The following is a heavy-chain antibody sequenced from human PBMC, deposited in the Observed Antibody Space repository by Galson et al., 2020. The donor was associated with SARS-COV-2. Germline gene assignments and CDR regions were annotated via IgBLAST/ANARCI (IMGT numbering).Heavy chain of an antibody. V-gene: IGHV3-13*04. D-gene: IGHD4-17*01. CDR2: IGTAGDT. CDR1: GFTFSSYD. CDR3: ARAFTYGGNSGFYNNAMDV. J-gene: IGHJ6*02. Sequence: GESLKISCAASGFTFSSYDMHWVRQSPRKGLEWVSTIGTAGDTYYPGSVRGRFTISRENAKNFLYLQMNSLRAGDTAVYYCARAFTYGGNSGFYNNAMDVWGQGTTVTVSS.